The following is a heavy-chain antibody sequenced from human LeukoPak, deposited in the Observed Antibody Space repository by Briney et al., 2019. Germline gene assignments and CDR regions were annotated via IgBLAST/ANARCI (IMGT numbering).Heavy chain of an antibody. D-gene: IGHD5-12*01. CDR2: INPNSGGT. V-gene: IGHV1-2*02. Sequence: ASVKVSCKASGGTFSSYAISWVRQAPGQGLEWMGWINPNSGGTNYAQKFQGRVTMTRDTSISTAYMELSRLRSDDTAVYYCARDHSGYDSYFDYWGQGTLVTVSS. J-gene: IGHJ4*02. CDR1: GGTFSSYA. CDR3: ARDHSGYDSYFDY.